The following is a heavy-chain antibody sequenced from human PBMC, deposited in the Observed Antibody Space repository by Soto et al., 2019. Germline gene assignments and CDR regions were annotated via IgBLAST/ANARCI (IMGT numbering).Heavy chain of an antibody. Sequence: QVQLVESGGGVVQPGRSLRLSCAASGFTFSSYAMHWVRQAPGKGLEWVAVISYDGSNKYYADSVKGRFTISRDNSKNTLYLQMNSLRAEDTAVYYCARAYFDNIVVVPAARGRYYYYGMDVWGQGTTVTASS. CDR1: GFTFSSYA. CDR3: ARAYFDNIVVVPAARGRYYYYGMDV. CDR2: ISYDGSNK. D-gene: IGHD2-2*01. J-gene: IGHJ6*02. V-gene: IGHV3-30-3*01.